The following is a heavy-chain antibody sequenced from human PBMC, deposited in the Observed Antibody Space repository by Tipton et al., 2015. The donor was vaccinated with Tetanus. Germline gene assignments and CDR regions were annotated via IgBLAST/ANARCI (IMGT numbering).Heavy chain of an antibody. CDR2: IHYAGST. J-gene: IGHJ5*02. CDR1: GASITGHY. Sequence: TLSLTCTVSGASITGHYWSWIRQSPGRGLEWIGYIHYAGSTNYNPSLKSRIIISVDTSRNQFSLTMKSVTAADTAVYYCVNGTGDWFDPWGQGILVTVSS. CDR3: VNGTGDWFDP. D-gene: IGHD2-8*01. V-gene: IGHV4-59*03.